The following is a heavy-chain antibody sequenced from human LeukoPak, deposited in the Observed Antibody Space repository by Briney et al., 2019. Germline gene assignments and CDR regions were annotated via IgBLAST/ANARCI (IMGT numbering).Heavy chain of an antibody. Sequence: GGSLRLSCGAAGFTFSYYWMSWVRQAPGKGLEWVANINQDGSEKYYVDSVMGRFTISRDNAKNSLYLQMDSLRAEDTAVYYCARDRVLLWFGELSYYYYGMDVWGQGTTVTVSS. V-gene: IGHV3-7*01. CDR1: GFTFSYYW. J-gene: IGHJ6*02. D-gene: IGHD3-10*01. CDR3: ARDRVLLWFGELSYYYYGMDV. CDR2: INQDGSEK.